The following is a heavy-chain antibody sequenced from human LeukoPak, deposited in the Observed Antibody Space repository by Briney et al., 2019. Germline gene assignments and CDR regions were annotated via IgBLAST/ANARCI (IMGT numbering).Heavy chain of an antibody. D-gene: IGHD2-15*01. CDR2: MNPNSGNT. J-gene: IGHJ5*02. Sequence: ASVKVSCKASGYTFSTNDINWVRQATGQGLEWMGWMNPNSGNTGYAQKFQGRVTMTRDTSISTAYMELSSLRSEDTAVYYCARISGARKNWFGPWGQGTLVTVSS. CDR3: ARISGARKNWFGP. CDR1: GYTFSTND. V-gene: IGHV1-8*01.